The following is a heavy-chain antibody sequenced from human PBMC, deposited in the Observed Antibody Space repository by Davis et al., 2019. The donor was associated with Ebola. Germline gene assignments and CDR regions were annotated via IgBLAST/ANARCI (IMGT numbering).Heavy chain of an antibody. J-gene: IGHJ5*02. Sequence: GGSLRLSCPASGFTFSNAWMNWVRQAPGKGLEWVGRIKSKTDGGTTDYAAPVKGRFTISRDDSKNTLYLQMNSLKTEDTAVYYCTTATTYYGSAVPWGQGTLVTVSS. CDR2: IKSKTDGGTT. V-gene: IGHV3-15*07. CDR1: GFTFSNAW. CDR3: TTATTYYGSAVP. D-gene: IGHD3-10*01.